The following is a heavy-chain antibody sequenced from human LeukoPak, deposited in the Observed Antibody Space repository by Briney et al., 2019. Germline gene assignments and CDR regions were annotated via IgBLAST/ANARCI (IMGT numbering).Heavy chain of an antibody. Sequence: KASEALSLTGTVSGVSISSSNSYWGGIRQPPGKGLDWIGCIYYSGSTYYNPSLKSRVTISADASQMQFSLKLSSVTAADTAVYYCATAIAVANDAFDIWGQGTMVTVSS. V-gene: IGHV4-39*01. CDR2: IYYSGST. CDR3: ATAIAVANDAFDI. D-gene: IGHD6-19*01. J-gene: IGHJ3*02. CDR1: GVSISSSNSY.